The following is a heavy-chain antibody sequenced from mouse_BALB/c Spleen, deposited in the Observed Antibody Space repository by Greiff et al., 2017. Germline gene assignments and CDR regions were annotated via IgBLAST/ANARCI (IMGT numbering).Heavy chain of an antibody. Sequence: QLQESGPELVKPGASVKISCKASGYTFTDYYINWVKQKPGQGLEWIGWIYPGSGNTKYNEKFKGKATLTVDTSSSTAYMQLSSLTSEDTAVYFCARWEAGRAFDYGGQGTTLTVSS. CDR2: IYPGSGNT. J-gene: IGHJ2*01. CDR1: GYTFTDYY. D-gene: IGHD3-3*01. CDR3: ARWEAGRAFDY. V-gene: IGHV1-84*02.